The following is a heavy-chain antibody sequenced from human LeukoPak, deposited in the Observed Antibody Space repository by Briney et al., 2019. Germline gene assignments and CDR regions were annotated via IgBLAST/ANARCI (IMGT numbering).Heavy chain of an antibody. V-gene: IGHV4-34*01. CDR2: IYYSGST. Sequence: KPSETLSLTCAVYGGSFSGYYWSWIRQPPGKGLEWIGYIYYSGSTYYNPSLKSRVTISVDTSKNQFSLKLSSVTAADTAVYYCARAGPDFDYWGQGTLVTVSS. J-gene: IGHJ4*02. CDR1: GGSFSGYY. CDR3: ARAGPDFDY.